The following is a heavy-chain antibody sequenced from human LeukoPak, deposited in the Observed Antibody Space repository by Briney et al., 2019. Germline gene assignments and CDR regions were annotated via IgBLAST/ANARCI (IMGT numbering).Heavy chain of an antibody. CDR1: GGSISSSSYY. CDR2: IYYSGST. D-gene: IGHD3-10*01. V-gene: IGHV4-39*07. J-gene: IGHJ4*02. CDR3: ARDPMVREPHFDY. Sequence: SETLSLTCTVSGGSISSSSYYWGWIRQPPGKGLEWIGSIYYSGSTYYNPSLKSRVTISVDTSKNQFSLKPSSVTAADTAVYYCARDPMVREPHFDYWGQGTLVTVSS.